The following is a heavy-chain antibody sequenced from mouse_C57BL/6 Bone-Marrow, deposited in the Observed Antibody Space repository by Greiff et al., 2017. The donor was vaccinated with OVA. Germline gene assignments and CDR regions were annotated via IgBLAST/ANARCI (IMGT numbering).Heavy chain of an antibody. J-gene: IGHJ4*01. CDR1: GFSFNTYA. CDR3: VRHGPYDYYAMDY. V-gene: IGHV10-1*01. CDR2: IRSKSNNYAT. Sequence: EVKVVESGGGLVQPKGSLKLSCAASGFSFNTYAMNWVRQAPGKGLEWVARIRSKSNNYATYYADSVKDRFTISRDDSESMLYLQMNNLKTEDTAMYYCVRHGPYDYYAMDYWGQGTSVTVSS.